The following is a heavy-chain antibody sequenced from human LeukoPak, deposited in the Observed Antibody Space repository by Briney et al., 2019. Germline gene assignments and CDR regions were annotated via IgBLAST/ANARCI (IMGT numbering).Heavy chain of an antibody. J-gene: IGHJ1*01. CDR1: GYTFTGYY. D-gene: IGHD3-22*01. Sequence: VASVKVSCKASGYTFTGYYMHWVRQAPGQGLEWMGWINPNSGGTNYAQKFQGRVTMTRDMSISTAYMELSRLRSDDTAIYYCTRGYYDSSDFEYFHHWGQGTLVTVSS. CDR3: TRGYYDSSDFEYFHH. CDR2: INPNSGGT. V-gene: IGHV1-2*02.